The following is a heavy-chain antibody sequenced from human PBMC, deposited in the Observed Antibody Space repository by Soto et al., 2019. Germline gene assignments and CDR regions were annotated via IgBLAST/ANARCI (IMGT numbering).Heavy chain of an antibody. V-gene: IGHV4-59*01. CDR2: FYSSGGT. Sequence: SETLSLTCAVFGDSISTNFSSWFRQPPGKGLEWIGNFYSSGGTNYNPSLKSRVTISLDTSKNEFSLKLTSVTAADTAVYYCARDGYSRYAFDIWGQGTMVT. CDR3: ARDGYSRYAFDI. D-gene: IGHD4-4*01. CDR1: GDSISTNF. J-gene: IGHJ3*02.